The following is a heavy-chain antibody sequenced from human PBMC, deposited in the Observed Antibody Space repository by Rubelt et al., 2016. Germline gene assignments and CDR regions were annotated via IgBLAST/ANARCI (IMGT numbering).Heavy chain of an antibody. Sequence: WGWRTQPPGKGLEWIGSVSYSGTPKYSPSLQSRVTISVETSKNQFSLKLSSVTAADTAVYYCARVGYSSSWYVPYWGQGTLVTVSS. D-gene: IGHD6-13*01. J-gene: IGHJ4*02. V-gene: IGHV4-39*07. CDR2: VSYSGTP. CDR3: ARVGYSSSWYVPY.